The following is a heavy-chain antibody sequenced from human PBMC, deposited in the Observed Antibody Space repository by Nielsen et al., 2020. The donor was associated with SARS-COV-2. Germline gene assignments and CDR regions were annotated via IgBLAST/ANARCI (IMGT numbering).Heavy chain of an antibody. Sequence: GSLRLSCTVSGGSISSSSYYWGWIRQPPGKGLEWIGSIYYSGSTYYNPSLKSRVTISLDTSKNQFSLKLSSVTAADTAVYYCARVNGNFYYYGMDVWGRGTTVTVSS. CDR1: GGSISSSSYY. J-gene: IGHJ6*02. D-gene: IGHD1-1*01. V-gene: IGHV4-39*07. CDR2: IYYSGST. CDR3: ARVNGNFYYYGMDV.